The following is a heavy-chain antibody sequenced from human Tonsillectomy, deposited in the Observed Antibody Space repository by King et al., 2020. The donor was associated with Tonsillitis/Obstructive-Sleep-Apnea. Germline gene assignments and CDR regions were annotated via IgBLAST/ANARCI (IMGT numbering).Heavy chain of an antibody. D-gene: IGHD3-10*01. V-gene: IGHV2-26*01. CDR3: ARIRITMVQGVVDYFDY. Sequence: TLKESGPVLVKPTETLTLTCTVSGFSLSNARMGVSWIRQPPGKALEWLSHIFLNDEKSYSTSLKSRLTLSKDTSKSQVVLTMTNMDPVDTATYYCARIRITMVQGVVDYFDYWGQGTLVTGSS. CDR2: IFLNDEK. J-gene: IGHJ4*02. CDR1: GFSLSNARMG.